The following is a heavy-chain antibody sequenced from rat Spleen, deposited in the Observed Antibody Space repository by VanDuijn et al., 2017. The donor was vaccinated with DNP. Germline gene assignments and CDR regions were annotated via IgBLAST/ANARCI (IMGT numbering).Heavy chain of an antibody. CDR1: GFTFSDYA. CDR2: ISYDGGGT. J-gene: IGHJ2*01. Sequence: EVQLVESGGGLVQPGKSLKLSCAASGFTFSDYAMAWVRQSPKKGLEWVATISYDGGGTFYRDSVKGRFTISRDNTKTTLYLQLDSLRSEDTATYYCATPIRIMYYFDYWGQGVMVTVSS. D-gene: IGHD1-6*01. CDR3: ATPIRIMYYFDY. V-gene: IGHV5-7*01.